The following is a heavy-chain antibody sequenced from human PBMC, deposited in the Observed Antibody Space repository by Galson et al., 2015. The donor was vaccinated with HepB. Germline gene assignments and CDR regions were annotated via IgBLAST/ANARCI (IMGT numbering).Heavy chain of an antibody. V-gene: IGHV3-7*03. CDR1: GFTLSTYW. J-gene: IGHJ4*02. D-gene: IGHD6-19*01. CDR3: ARHYFSAWPDTPLDY. CDR2: IKQDGSEK. Sequence: SLRLSCAASGFTLSTYWMSWVRQAPGKGLGWVASIKQDGSEKYYVDSVKGRFTISRDNAKNSLYLQMNSLRAEDTAVYYCARHYFSAWPDTPLDYWGQGTLVTVSP.